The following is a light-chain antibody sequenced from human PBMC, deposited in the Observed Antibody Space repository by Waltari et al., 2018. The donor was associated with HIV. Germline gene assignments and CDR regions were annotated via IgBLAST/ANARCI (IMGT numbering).Light chain of an antibody. CDR3: QQSYTNLYT. V-gene: IGKV1-39*01. CDR1: QNNGLF. CDR2: SAS. J-gene: IGKJ2*01. Sequence: IKLNQTPYSMSASVGDRVTITFRARQNNGLFLHWYQQRSGEAPILLIYSASGLQRGVPARFSGGGSGTDFTLTISNLQPEDFATYYCQQSYTNLYTFGQWTILEI.